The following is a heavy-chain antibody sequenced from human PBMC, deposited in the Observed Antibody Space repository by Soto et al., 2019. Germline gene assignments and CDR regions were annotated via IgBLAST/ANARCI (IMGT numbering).Heavy chain of an antibody. CDR3: ARGGYCISDSCPPLH. D-gene: IGHD2-2*01. V-gene: IGHV3-30-3*01. J-gene: IGHJ4*02. CDR1: GFTFSIET. CDR2: ISYDGSIK. Sequence: QVQLVESGGGVVQPGRSLRLSCAASGFTFSIETMHWVRQAPGKGLEWVSIISYDGSIKDNANSVKGRFTISRDNSRSTLHLQMNNLRVEDTAIYYCARGGYCISDSCPPLHWGQGTLVTVSS.